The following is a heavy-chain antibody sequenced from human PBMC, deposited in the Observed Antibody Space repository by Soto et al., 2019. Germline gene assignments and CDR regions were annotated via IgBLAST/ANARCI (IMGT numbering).Heavy chain of an antibody. Sequence: GGSLRLSCTASGFTFSSYGMHWVRQAPGKGLEWVAVISYDGSNKYYADSVKGRFTISRDNSKNSLYLQMNSLRAEDPAVYYCAKDLREEDFDYWGQGTLVTVSS. V-gene: IGHV3-30*18. J-gene: IGHJ4*02. CDR1: GFTFSSYG. CDR2: ISYDGSNK. CDR3: AKDLREEDFDY. D-gene: IGHD3-9*01.